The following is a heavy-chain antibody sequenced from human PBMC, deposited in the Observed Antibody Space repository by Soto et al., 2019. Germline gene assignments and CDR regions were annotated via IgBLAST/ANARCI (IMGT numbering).Heavy chain of an antibody. D-gene: IGHD6-13*01. Sequence: GESLKISCKGSGYSFFGYWIGWVRQMPGKGLEWMGIIYPDDSDTRYSPPFQDGHVTISADTSITTAFLEWSSLEASDTAMYYGDSQQKLPWVNYWGQGTQVTVSS. CDR1: GYSFFGYW. V-gene: IGHV5-51*01. CDR2: IYPDDSDT. J-gene: IGHJ4*02. CDR3: DSQQKLPWVNY.